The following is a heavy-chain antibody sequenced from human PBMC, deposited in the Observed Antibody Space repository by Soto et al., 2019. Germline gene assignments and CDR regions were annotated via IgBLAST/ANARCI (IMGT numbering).Heavy chain of an antibody. CDR2: IIPIFGTA. CDR1: GGTFSSYA. CDR3: ARVVGATTAVAFDI. Sequence: ASVKVSCKASGGTFSSYAISWVRQAPGQGLEWMGGIIPIFGTANYAQKFQGRVTITADESTSTAYMQLSSLRSEDTAMYYCARVVGATTAVAFDIWGQGTMVTVSS. V-gene: IGHV1-69*13. J-gene: IGHJ3*02. D-gene: IGHD1-26*01.